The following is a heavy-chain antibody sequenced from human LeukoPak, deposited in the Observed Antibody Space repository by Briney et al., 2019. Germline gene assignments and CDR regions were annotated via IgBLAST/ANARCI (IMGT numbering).Heavy chain of an antibody. CDR3: ARVGYYYDSSGYQNSLYYFDY. D-gene: IGHD3-22*01. CDR2: IKQDGSEK. CDR1: GFTFSYYG. V-gene: IGHV3-7*01. J-gene: IGHJ4*02. Sequence: GGSLRLSCTASGFTFSYYGMHWVRQAPGKGLEWVANIKQDGSEKYYVDSVKGRFTISRDNAKNSLYLQMNSLRAEDTAVYYCARVGYYYDSSGYQNSLYYFDYWGQGTLVTVSS.